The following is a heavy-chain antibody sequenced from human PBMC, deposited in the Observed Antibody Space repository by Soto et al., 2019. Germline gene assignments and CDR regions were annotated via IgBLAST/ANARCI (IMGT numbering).Heavy chain of an antibody. V-gene: IGHV4-39*01. J-gene: IGHJ5*02. CDR2: MYYSGTT. CDR3: AVVDSTGNWFDP. CDR1: GGSISSSDFY. D-gene: IGHD6-25*01. Sequence: PSETLSLTCTVSGGSISSSDFYWGWLRQTPGKGLEFIGSMYYSGTTYYNPSLKSRVTISVDTSKNQFTLKLISVTAADTAVYYCAVVDSTGNWFDPWGEGVLVTVSS.